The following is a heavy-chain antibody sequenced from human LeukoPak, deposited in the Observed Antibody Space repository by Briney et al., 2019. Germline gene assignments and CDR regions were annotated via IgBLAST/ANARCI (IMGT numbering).Heavy chain of an antibody. CDR1: GFTFSSYG. D-gene: IGHD2-15*01. V-gene: IGHV3-30*18. J-gene: IGHJ4*02. CDR3: AKNYCSDGSCYPYYFDY. CDR2: ISYDGSNK. Sequence: GGSLRLSCAASGFTFSSYGMHWVRQAPGKGLEWVAVISYDGSNKYYADSVKGRFTISRDNSKNTLYLQMNSLRAEDTAVYYCAKNYCSDGSCYPYYFDYWGQGTLVTVSS.